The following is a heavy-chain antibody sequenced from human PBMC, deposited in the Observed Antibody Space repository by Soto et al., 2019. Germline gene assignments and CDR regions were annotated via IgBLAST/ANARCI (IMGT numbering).Heavy chain of an antibody. V-gene: IGHV3-23*01. CDR2: ISGSGDST. D-gene: IGHD3-10*01. Sequence: GGSLRLSCAASGFTFSNYAMSWVRQAPGKGLEWVSAISGSGDSTYYADSVKGRFTTSRDNSKNTLFLQMNSLRAEDTAVYYCAKDRYYGSGSYDYWGQGTLVTVSS. CDR3: AKDRYYGSGSYDY. CDR1: GFTFSNYA. J-gene: IGHJ4*02.